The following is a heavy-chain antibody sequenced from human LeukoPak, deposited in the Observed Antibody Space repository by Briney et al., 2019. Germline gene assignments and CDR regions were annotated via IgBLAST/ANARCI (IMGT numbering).Heavy chain of an antibody. CDR3: ARDYGDYEWFYFDY. J-gene: IGHJ4*02. Sequence: GASVKVSCKASGYTFIGYYIHWVRQAPGQALEWMGWINPNSGDTNYAQNFQGRVTMTRDTSISTAYMELRGLTSDDTAVYYCARDYGDYEWFYFDYWGQGTLVTVSS. V-gene: IGHV1-2*02. CDR2: INPNSGDT. D-gene: IGHD4-17*01. CDR1: GYTFIGYY.